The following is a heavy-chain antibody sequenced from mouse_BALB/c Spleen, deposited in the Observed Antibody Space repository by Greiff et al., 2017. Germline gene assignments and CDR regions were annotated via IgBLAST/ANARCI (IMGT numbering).Heavy chain of an antibody. J-gene: IGHJ1*01. V-gene: IGHV3-2*02. CDR2: ISYSGST. CDR3: AIITTVPHWYFDV. D-gene: IGHD1-1*01. Sequence: DVKLVESGPGLVKPSQSLSLTCTVTGYSITSDYAWNWIRQFPGNKLEWMGYISYSGSTSYNPSLKSRISITRDTSKNQFFLQLNSVTTEDTATYYCAIITTVPHWYFDVWGAGTTVTVSS. CDR1: GYSITSDYA.